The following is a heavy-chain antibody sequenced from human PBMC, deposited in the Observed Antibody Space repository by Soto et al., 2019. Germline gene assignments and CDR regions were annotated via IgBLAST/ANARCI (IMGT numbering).Heavy chain of an antibody. CDR3: ARSLPGTYGAFDL. Sequence: EVQLVDSGGGLVQPGGSLRLSCAASEFIFRSYWMHWVRQSPGKGLVWVSRISGDGSSTNYADSVKGRFTISRDNAKNTVYLQIDSLRAEDTAVYYCARSLPGTYGAFDLWGQGTMVTVSS. J-gene: IGHJ3*01. D-gene: IGHD1-7*01. CDR2: ISGDGSST. CDR1: EFIFRSYW. V-gene: IGHV3-74*01.